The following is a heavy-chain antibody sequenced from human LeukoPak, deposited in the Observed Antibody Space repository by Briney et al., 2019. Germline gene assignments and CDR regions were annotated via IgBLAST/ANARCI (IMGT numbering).Heavy chain of an antibody. J-gene: IGHJ4*02. CDR3: ARRWGSSWFFDF. V-gene: IGHV3-53*01. D-gene: IGHD6-13*01. CDR2: IYSGGGAT. CDR1: GFTVISNY. Sequence: GGSLRLSCAASGFTVISNYMTWVRQAPGKGLEWVSVIYSGGGATFYADSVKGRFPISRDNSKNTLYLQMNSPRAHASALYYCARRWGSSWFFDFWGQGTLVPLSS.